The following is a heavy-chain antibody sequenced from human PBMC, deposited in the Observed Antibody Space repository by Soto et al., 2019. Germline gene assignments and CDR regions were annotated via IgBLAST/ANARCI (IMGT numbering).Heavy chain of an antibody. CDR3: ARVSALRAFDT. V-gene: IGHV3-30-3*01. CDR1: GFIFTSYA. CDR2: ISYDGNNK. Sequence: QVQLVESGGGVVQPGRSLRLSCAASGFIFTSYAMHWVRQAPGKGLEWVAFISYDGNNKYYAESVKGRFTISRDNSKNSLYLQMNSLRAEDTAVYYCARVSALRAFDTWGQGTLVTVSS. D-gene: IGHD2-15*01. J-gene: IGHJ5*02.